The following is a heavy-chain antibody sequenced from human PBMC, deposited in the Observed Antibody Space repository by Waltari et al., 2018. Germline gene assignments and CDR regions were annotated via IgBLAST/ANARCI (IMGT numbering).Heavy chain of an antibody. J-gene: IGHJ4*02. CDR2: IIPILGIA. Sequence: QVQLVQSGAEVKKPGSSVKVPCKASGGTFSSYAISWVRQAPGQGLEWMGRIIPILGIANYAQKFQGRVTITADKSTSTAYMELSSLRSEDTAVYYCARAHIAVALLDYWGQGTLVTVSS. V-gene: IGHV1-69*04. D-gene: IGHD6-19*01. CDR1: GGTFSSYA. CDR3: ARAHIAVALLDY.